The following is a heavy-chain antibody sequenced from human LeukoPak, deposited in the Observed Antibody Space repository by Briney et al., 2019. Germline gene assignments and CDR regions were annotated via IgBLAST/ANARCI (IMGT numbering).Heavy chain of an antibody. CDR3: ARGVITLTGTDFYMDV. V-gene: IGHV1-24*01. CDR1: GYTLTELS. J-gene: IGHJ6*03. CDR2: FDPEDGET. Sequence: ASVKVSCKVSGYTLTELSMHWVRQAPGKGLEWMGGFDPEDGETIYAQKFQGRVTMTEDTSTDTAYMEVSSLRSEDTAVYFCARGVITLTGTDFYMDVWGKGTPVSVSS. D-gene: IGHD3-9*01.